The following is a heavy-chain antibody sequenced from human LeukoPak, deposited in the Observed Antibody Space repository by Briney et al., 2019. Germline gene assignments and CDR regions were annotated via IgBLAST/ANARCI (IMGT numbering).Heavy chain of an antibody. CDR1: GFTFSSYS. V-gene: IGHV3-21*01. D-gene: IGHD4-17*01. J-gene: IGHJ4*02. Sequence: PGGSLRLSCAASGFTFSSYSMNWVRQAPGKGLEWVSSISSSSSYIYYADSVKGRFTISRDNAKNSLYLQMNSLRAEDTAVYYCARDLGTTVTTVVDYWGQGTLVTVSS. CDR3: ARDLGTTVTTVVDY. CDR2: ISSSSSYI.